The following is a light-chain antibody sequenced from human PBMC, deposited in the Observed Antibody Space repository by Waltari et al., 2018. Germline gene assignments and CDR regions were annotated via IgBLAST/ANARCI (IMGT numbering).Light chain of an antibody. CDR2: AAS. CDR3: QQSYSNPPWT. J-gene: IGKJ1*01. Sequence: DIQKTQSPSSLSASVGDRVTITCRASQGISNSLAWYQQKPGTAPKLLLYAASRLESGVPSRFSGSGSGTDYTLTISSLQPEDFATYYCQQSYSNPPWTFGQGTKVEIK. CDR1: QGISNS. V-gene: IGKV1-NL1*01.